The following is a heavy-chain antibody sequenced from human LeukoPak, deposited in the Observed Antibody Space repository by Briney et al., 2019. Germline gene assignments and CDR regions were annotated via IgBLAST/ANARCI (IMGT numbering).Heavy chain of an antibody. D-gene: IGHD4-17*01. J-gene: IGHJ5*02. V-gene: IGHV3-30*02. CDR1: GFTFSSYG. CDR2: IRYDGSNK. CDR3: AKDAATVTIHWFDP. Sequence: PGGSLRLSCAASGFTFSSYGMHWVRQAPGKGLEWVAFIRYDGSNKYYADSVKGRFTISRDNSKNTLYLQMNSLRAEDTAVYYCAKDAATVTIHWFDPWGQGTLVTVSP.